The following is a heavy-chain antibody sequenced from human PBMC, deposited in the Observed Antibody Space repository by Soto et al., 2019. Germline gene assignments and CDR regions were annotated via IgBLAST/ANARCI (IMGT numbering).Heavy chain of an antibody. CDR1: GGSISSYY. J-gene: IGHJ5*02. V-gene: IGHV4-59*01. D-gene: IGHD5-18*01. Sequence: SETLSLTCTVSGGSISSYYWSWIRQPPGKGLEWIGYIYYSGSTNYNPSLKSRVTISVDTSKNQFSLKLSSVTAADTAVYYCARGSVDTLVWFDPWGQGTLVTVSS. CDR2: IYYSGST. CDR3: ARGSVDTLVWFDP.